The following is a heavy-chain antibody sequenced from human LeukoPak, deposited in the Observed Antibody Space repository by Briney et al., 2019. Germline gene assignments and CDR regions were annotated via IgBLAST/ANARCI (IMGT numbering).Heavy chain of an antibody. CDR3: ARHKDNYDDYGINWFDP. V-gene: IGHV4-39*01. CDR2: MYYRGST. CDR1: GVSISSSNYY. Sequence: SETLSLTCTVSGVSISSSNYYWGWIRQPPGKGLEWIGSMYYRGSTYYNPSLNSRVTISVDTSKNQFSLKLSSVTAADTAVYYCARHKDNYDDYGINWFDPWGQGTLVTVSS. J-gene: IGHJ5*02. D-gene: IGHD4-17*01.